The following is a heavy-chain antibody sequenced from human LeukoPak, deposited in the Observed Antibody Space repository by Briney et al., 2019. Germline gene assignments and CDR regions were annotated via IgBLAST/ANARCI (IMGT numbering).Heavy chain of an antibody. CDR3: ARDRGYSGLYFDY. D-gene: IGHD5-12*01. CDR2: INPNSGDT. V-gene: IGHV1-2*02. CDR1: GYTFTGYY. Sequence: ASVKVSCKASGYTFTGYYMHWVRQAPGRGLEWMGWINPNSGDTRYAQKFQGRVTMTRDTSISTAYMELSRLRSDDTAVYYCARDRGYSGLYFDYWGQGSLVIVSS. J-gene: IGHJ4*02.